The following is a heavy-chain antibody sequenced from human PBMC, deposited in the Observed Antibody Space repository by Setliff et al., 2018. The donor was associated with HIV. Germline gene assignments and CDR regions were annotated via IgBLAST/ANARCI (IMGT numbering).Heavy chain of an antibody. J-gene: IGHJ6*02. CDR3: ARLGGICSGGSCTALAYTMDV. D-gene: IGHD2-15*01. V-gene: IGHV5-51*01. CDR1: GYSFTSYW. Sequence: GESLKISCKGSGYSFTSYWIGWVRQMPGKGLEWMGIIYPGDSDTRYSPSFQGQVTISADKSISTAYLQWSSLKASDTAMYYCARLGGICSGGSCTALAYTMDVWGQGTTVTVS. CDR2: IYPGDSDT.